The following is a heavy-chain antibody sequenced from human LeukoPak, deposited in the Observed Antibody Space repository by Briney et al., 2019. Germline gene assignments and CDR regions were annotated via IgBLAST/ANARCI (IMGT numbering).Heavy chain of an antibody. CDR2: ISAYNGNT. V-gene: IGHV1-18*01. D-gene: IGHD5-12*01. CDR3: AREGYSGYDKDGEFDY. CDR1: GYTFTSYG. Sequence: ASVKVSCKASGYTFTSYGISWVRQAPGQGLEWMGWISAYNGNTNYAQKLQGRVTMTTDTSTSTAYMELRSLRSDDTAVYYCAREGYSGYDKDGEFDYWGQGTLVTVSS. J-gene: IGHJ4*02.